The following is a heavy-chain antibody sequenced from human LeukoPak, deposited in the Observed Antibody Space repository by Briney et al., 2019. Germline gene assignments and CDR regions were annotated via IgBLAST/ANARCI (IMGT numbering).Heavy chain of an antibody. J-gene: IGHJ4*02. V-gene: IGHV4-59*01. CDR1: GGSISSYY. D-gene: IGHD3-22*01. CDR3: ARVQYYYDSSGYLLPGYFDY. CDR2: IYYSGST. Sequence: SETLSLTCTVSGGSISSYYWSWIRQPPGKGLEWIGYIYYSGSTNYNPSLKSRVTISVDTSKNQFSLKLNSVTAADTAVYYCARVQYYYDSSGYLLPGYFDYWGQGTLVTVSS.